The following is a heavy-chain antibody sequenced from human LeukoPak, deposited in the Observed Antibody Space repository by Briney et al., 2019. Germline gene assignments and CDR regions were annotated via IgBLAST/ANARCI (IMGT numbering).Heavy chain of an antibody. Sequence: GGSLRLSCAASGFTFSSYGMHWVRQAPGKGLEWVAVISYDGSNKYYADSVKGRFTISRDNSKNTLYLQMNSLRAEDTAVYYCAKSVQDPYFDYWGQGTLVTVSS. J-gene: IGHJ4*02. D-gene: IGHD1-1*01. CDR2: ISYDGSNK. CDR1: GFTFSSYG. CDR3: AKSVQDPYFDY. V-gene: IGHV3-30*18.